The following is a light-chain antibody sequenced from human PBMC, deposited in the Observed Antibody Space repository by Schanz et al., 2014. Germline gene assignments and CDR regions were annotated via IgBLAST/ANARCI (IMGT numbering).Light chain of an antibody. V-gene: IGKV3D-20*02. CDR1: QTFSRSY. Sequence: ETVMTQSPDTLSLSPGERATLSCRASQTFSRSYLAWYQQKPGQAPRLLIYGASSRATGIPARFSGRGSGTDFTLTISSLEPEDFAVYYCQQRSIWPLTFGGGTKVEIK. CDR3: QQRSIWPLT. CDR2: GAS. J-gene: IGKJ4*01.